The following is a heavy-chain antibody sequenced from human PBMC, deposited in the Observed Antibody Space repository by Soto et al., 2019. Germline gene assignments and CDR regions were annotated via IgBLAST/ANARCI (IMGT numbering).Heavy chain of an antibody. J-gene: IGHJ4*02. Sequence: SETLSLTCTVSGGSISSSSYYWGWIRQPPGKGLEWIGSIYYSGSTYYNPSLKSRVTISVDTSKNQFSLKLSSVTAADTAVYYCASPQVVPAAISFDYWGQGTLVTVSS. V-gene: IGHV4-39*01. CDR1: GGSISSSSYY. D-gene: IGHD2-2*01. CDR3: ASPQVVPAAISFDY. CDR2: IYYSGST.